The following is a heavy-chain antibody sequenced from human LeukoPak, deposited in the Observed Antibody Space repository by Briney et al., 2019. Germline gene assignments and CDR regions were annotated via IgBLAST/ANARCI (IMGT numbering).Heavy chain of an antibody. CDR1: GFTFSDYN. D-gene: IGHD3-9*01. Sequence: KPGGSLRLSCAASGFTFSDYNINWVRQAPGKGLEWVSYITDSGNTIHYADSVKGRFTISRDNAKNSLYLQMNSLRAEDTAVYYCARSIGLTGGGVDVWGQGTTVTVSS. CDR3: ARSIGLTGGGVDV. V-gene: IGHV3-11*01. CDR2: ITDSGNTI. J-gene: IGHJ6*02.